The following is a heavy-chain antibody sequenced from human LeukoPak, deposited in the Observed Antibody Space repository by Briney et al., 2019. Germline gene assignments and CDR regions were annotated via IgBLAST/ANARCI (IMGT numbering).Heavy chain of an antibody. V-gene: IGHV3-7*01. CDR2: IKQDGSEK. J-gene: IGHJ4*02. CDR1: GFTFSSYW. Sequence: GGSLRLSCAASGFTFSSYWMSWVRQAPGKGLEWVANIKQDGSEKYYVDSVKGRFTISRDNAKNSLYLQMNSLRAEDTAVYYCARDMRGTYSSGWYGSEEYYFDYWGQGTLVTVSS. CDR3: ARDMRGTYSSGWYGSEEYYFDY. D-gene: IGHD6-13*01.